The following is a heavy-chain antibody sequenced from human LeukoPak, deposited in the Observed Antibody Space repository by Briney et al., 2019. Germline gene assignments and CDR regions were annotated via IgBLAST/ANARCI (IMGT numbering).Heavy chain of an antibody. CDR1: GGSFSPYY. Sequence: SETLSLTCAVYGGSFSPYYWSWIRQPPGKGLEWIGEINHSGSTNYNPSLKSRVTISVDTSKNQFSLKLSPVTAADTAVYYCARDESKYSSGWYWFDPWGQGTLVTVSS. J-gene: IGHJ5*02. CDR3: ARDESKYSSGWYWFDP. D-gene: IGHD6-19*01. CDR2: INHSGST. V-gene: IGHV4-34*01.